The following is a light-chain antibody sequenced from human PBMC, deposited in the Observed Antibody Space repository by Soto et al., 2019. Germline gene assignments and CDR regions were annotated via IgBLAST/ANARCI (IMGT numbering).Light chain of an antibody. Sequence: QSALTQPASVSGSPGQSITISCTATSSDVGAYNYVSWYQQHPGKAPKLMIYEVINRPSGVSNRFSGSKSGNTASLIISGLQADDEADYYCSSYTSSSTLVFGGGTKVTVL. CDR2: EVI. CDR1: SSDVGAYNY. V-gene: IGLV2-14*01. J-gene: IGLJ2*01. CDR3: SSYTSSSTLV.